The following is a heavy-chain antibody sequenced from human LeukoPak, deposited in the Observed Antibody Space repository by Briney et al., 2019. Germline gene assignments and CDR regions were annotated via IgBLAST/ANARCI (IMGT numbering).Heavy chain of an antibody. Sequence: SETLSLTCAVYGGSFSGYYWSWIRQPPGKGLEWIGEINHSGSTNYNPSLKSRVTISVDTSKNQFSLKLSSVTAADTAVYYCARRRTYGSGSSNYWGQGTLVTVSS. J-gene: IGHJ4*02. D-gene: IGHD3-10*01. CDR1: GGSFSGYY. V-gene: IGHV4-34*01. CDR3: ARRRTYGSGSSNY. CDR2: INHSGST.